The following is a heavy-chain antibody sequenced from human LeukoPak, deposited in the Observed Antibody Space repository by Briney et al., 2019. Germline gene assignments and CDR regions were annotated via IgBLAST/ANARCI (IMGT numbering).Heavy chain of an antibody. Sequence: GGSLRLSCAAPGFTFSRYAMTWVRQAPGKGLERVSTITNSGGNTYYADSVRGRFTISRHNSENTLFLQMNSLRADDTAVYFCAKAETSGFYSPLGYWGQGSLVTVSS. D-gene: IGHD3-22*01. CDR1: GFTFSRYA. J-gene: IGHJ4*02. V-gene: IGHV3-23*01. CDR2: ITNSGGNT. CDR3: AKAETSGFYSPLGY.